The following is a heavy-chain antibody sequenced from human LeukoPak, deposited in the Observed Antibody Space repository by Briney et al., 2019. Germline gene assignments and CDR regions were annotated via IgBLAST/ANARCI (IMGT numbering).Heavy chain of an antibody. CDR3: ARGYSSGSHFDS. Sequence: PGRSLRLSCAASGFTFSSYGMHWVRQAPGKGLEWVAVISYDGSNKYYADSVKGRFTISRDNSKNTLYLQMNSLRAEDTAVYFCARGYSSGSHFDSWGQGTLVTVSS. CDR2: ISYDGSNK. D-gene: IGHD1-1*01. CDR1: GFTFSSYG. J-gene: IGHJ4*02. V-gene: IGHV3-30*03.